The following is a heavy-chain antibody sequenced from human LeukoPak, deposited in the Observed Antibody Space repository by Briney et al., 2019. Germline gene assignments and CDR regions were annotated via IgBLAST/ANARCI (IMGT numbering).Heavy chain of an antibody. V-gene: IGHV4-4*07. CDR3: ARDHLLYSSSWYNYYYYYGMDV. D-gene: IGHD6-13*01. Sequence: SETLSLTCTVSGGSISSYYWSWIRQPAGKGLEWIGRIYTSGSTNYNPSLKSRVTMSVDTSKNQFSPKLSSVTAADTAVYYCARDHLLYSSSWYNYYYYYGMDVWGQGTTVTVSS. CDR1: GGSISSYY. J-gene: IGHJ6*02. CDR2: IYTSGST.